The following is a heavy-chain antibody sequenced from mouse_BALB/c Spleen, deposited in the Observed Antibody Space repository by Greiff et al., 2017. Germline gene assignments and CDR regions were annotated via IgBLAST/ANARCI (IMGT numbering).Heavy chain of an antibody. CDR1: GFTFSSYA. CDR2: ISSGGSYT. V-gene: IGHV5-9-3*01. Sequence: EVKLQESGGGLVKPGGSLKLSCAASGFTFSSYAMSWVRQTPEKRLEWVATISSGGSYTYSPDSVKGRFPISRDNAKNPLYLQMSSLRSEDTAMYYCAREASQFYFDYWGQGTTLTVSS. J-gene: IGHJ2*01. CDR3: AREASQFYFDY.